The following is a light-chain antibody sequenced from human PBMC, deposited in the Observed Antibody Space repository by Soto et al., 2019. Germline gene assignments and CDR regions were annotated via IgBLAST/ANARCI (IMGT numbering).Light chain of an antibody. CDR1: ESVSSRY. Sequence: EIVLTQSPGTLSLSPGDRATLSCRASESVSSRYLAWYQKKPGQAPRLLLYGASTKATGIPDRFSGSGSGTDVTLIISRLVPEDFAVYYCQQFDTSLPFTFGPGTTVDVK. CDR3: QQFDTSLPFT. J-gene: IGKJ3*01. V-gene: IGKV3-20*01. CDR2: GAS.